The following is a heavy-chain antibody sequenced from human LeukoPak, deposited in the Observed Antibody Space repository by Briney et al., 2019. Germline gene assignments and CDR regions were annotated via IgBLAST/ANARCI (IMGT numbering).Heavy chain of an antibody. CDR1: GGSISSYF. J-gene: IGHJ3*02. Sequence: SETLSLTCSVSGGSISSYFWSWIRQPAGKGLEWIGRIKNSGNTNYNPSLESRVTLSLDTSKNQFSLNLSSVTAADTAAYYCAREGSSSGWRPFDIWGQGTVVTVS. V-gene: IGHV4-4*07. CDR2: IKNSGNT. CDR3: AREGSSSGWRPFDI. D-gene: IGHD6-19*01.